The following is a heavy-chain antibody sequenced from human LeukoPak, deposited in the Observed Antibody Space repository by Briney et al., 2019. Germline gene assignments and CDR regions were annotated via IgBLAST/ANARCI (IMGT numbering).Heavy chain of an antibody. CDR1: GYTFTGYY. CDR2: INPNSGGT. Sequence: ASVRVSCKASGYTFTGYYMHWVRQAPGQGLEWMGWINPNSGGTNYAQKFQGRVTMTRDTSISTAYMELSRLRSDDTAVYYCAAPIVTPEIFDYWGQGTLVTVSS. CDR3: AAPIVTPEIFDY. V-gene: IGHV1-2*02. J-gene: IGHJ4*02. D-gene: IGHD2-21*01.